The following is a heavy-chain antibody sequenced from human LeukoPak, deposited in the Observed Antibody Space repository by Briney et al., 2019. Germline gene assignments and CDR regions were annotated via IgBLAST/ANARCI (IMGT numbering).Heavy chain of an antibody. CDR2: IYTSGST. Sequence: SETLSLTCTVSGGSISSYYWSWIRQPAGKGLEWIGRIYTSGSTNYNPSLKGRVTMSVDTSKNQLSLKLSSVTAADTAVYYCARTLRVPTYYYDSSGYPDAFDIWGQGTMVTVSS. V-gene: IGHV4-4*07. CDR3: ARTLRVPTYYYDSSGYPDAFDI. J-gene: IGHJ3*02. CDR1: GGSISSYY. D-gene: IGHD3-22*01.